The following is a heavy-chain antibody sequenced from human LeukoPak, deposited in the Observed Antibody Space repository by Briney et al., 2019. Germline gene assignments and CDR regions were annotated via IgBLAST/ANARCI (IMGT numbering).Heavy chain of an antibody. CDR1: VYIFTGYY. CDR2: INPNSGGT. Sequence: SSVKVSCKASVYIFTGYYMHWVRQAPGQGRDWMGWINPNSGGTNYAQEFQGRVTMTRDTSISTAYMELSRLRSDDTAVYYCARDRDYGDNWFDPWGQGTLVTVSS. J-gene: IGHJ5*02. V-gene: IGHV1-2*02. CDR3: ARDRDYGDNWFDP. D-gene: IGHD4-17*01.